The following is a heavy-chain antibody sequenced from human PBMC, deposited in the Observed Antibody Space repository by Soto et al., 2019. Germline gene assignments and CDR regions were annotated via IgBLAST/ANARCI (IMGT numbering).Heavy chain of an antibody. J-gene: IGHJ4*02. V-gene: IGHV1-69*13. CDR2: IIPIFGTA. CDR1: GGTFSSYA. Sequence: ASVKVSCKASGGTFSSYAISWVRQAPGQGLEWMGGIIPIFGTANYAQKFQGRVTITADESTSTAHMELSSLRSEDTAVYYCARDGGGITIFGVVYFDYWGQGTLVTVSS. CDR3: ARDGGGITIFGVVYFDY. D-gene: IGHD3-3*01.